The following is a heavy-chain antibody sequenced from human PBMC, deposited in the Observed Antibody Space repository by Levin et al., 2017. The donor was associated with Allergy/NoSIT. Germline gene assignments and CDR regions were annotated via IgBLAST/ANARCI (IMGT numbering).Heavy chain of an antibody. CDR2: IWYDGSNK. CDR1: GFTFSSYG. D-gene: IGHD3-22*01. CDR3: ARSPGLVVNDDAFDI. Sequence: GGSLRLSCAASGFTFSSYGMHWVRQAPGKGLEWVAVIWYDGSNKYYADSVKGRFTISRDNSKNTLYLQMNSLRAEDTAVYYCARSPGLVVNDDAFDIWGQGTMVTVSS. V-gene: IGHV3-33*01. J-gene: IGHJ3*02.